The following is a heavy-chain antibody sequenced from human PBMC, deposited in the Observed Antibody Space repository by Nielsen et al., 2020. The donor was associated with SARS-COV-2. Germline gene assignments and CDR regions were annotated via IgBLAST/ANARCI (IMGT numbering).Heavy chain of an antibody. CDR3: ARDTKIQLWLGPFDY. Sequence: SETLSLTCAVYGGSFSGYYWSWIRQPPGKGLEWIGEINHSGSTNYNPPLKSRVTISETSKNQFSLKLSSVTAADTAVYYCARDTKIQLWLGPFDYWGQGTLVTVSS. CDR2: INHSGST. D-gene: IGHD5-18*01. J-gene: IGHJ4*02. V-gene: IGHV4-34*01. CDR1: GGSFSGYY.